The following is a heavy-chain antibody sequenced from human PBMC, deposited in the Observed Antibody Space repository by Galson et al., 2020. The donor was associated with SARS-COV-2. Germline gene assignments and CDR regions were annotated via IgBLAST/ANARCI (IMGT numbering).Heavy chain of an antibody. CDR3: AKTIVLLMGGESFDV. J-gene: IGHJ3*01. CDR2: ISGSGDNT. CDR1: GFSFSSYT. D-gene: IGHD2-15*01. Sequence: GGSLRLSCAASGFSFSSYTMSWVRQAPGKGLEWVSVISGSGDNTYYADSVKGRFTVSRDNSKKTLYLQMNSLRADDTAVYYCAKTIVLLMGGESFDVWGQGTVVTVSS. V-gene: IGHV3-23*01.